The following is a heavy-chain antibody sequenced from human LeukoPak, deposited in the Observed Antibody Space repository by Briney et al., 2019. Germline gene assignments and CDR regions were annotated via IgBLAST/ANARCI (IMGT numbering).Heavy chain of an antibody. J-gene: IGHJ6*03. CDR3: ARSIDDFWSGWGYMDV. Sequence: GASVKVSCKASGYTFTSYGISWVRQAPGQGLEWMGWVSAYNGNTSYAQKLQGRVTMTTDTSTSTAYMELRSLRSDDTAVYYCARSIDDFWSGWGYMDVWGKGTTVTVSS. D-gene: IGHD3-3*01. CDR2: VSAYNGNT. V-gene: IGHV1-18*01. CDR1: GYTFTSYG.